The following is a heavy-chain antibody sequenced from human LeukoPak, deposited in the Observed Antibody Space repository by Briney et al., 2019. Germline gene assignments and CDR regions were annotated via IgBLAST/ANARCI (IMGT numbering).Heavy chain of an antibody. D-gene: IGHD6-19*01. CDR3: AKEGAVAGTFYYYYGMDV. J-gene: IGHJ6*02. CDR1: GFTFSSYA. Sequence: GGSLRLSCAASGFTFSSYAMSWVRQAPGKGLEWVSAISGSGGSTYYADSVKGRFTISRDNSKNTLYLQMNSLRAEDTAVYHCAKEGAVAGTFYYYYGMDVWGQGTTVTVSS. CDR2: ISGSGGST. V-gene: IGHV3-23*01.